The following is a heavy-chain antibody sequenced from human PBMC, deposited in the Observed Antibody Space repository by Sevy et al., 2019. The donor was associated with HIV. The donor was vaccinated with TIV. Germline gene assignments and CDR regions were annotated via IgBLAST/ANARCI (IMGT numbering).Heavy chain of an antibody. D-gene: IGHD3-22*01. CDR2: IYYSGST. J-gene: IGHJ3*02. CDR3: ASQYYYDSSGYYDAFDI. Sequence: SETLSLTCTVSGGSISSSSYYWGWIRQPPGKGLEWIGSIYYSGSTYYNPSLKSRVTISVDTSKNQFSVKPSSVTAAVTAVYYWASQYYYDSSGYYDAFDIWGQGTMVTVSS. CDR1: GGSISSSSYY. V-gene: IGHV4-39*01.